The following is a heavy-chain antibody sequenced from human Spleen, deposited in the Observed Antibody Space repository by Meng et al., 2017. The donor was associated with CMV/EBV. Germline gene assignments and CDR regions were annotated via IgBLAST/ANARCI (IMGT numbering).Heavy chain of an antibody. Sequence: TTYAMHWVRQAPGQRLEWMGWSNAGNGNTKFSQEFQGRVTMTRDTSTSTVYMELSSLRSDDTAVYYCARTPLYYDFWSGYYSDNWFDPWGQGTLVTVSS. V-gene: IGHV1-3*02. CDR3: ARTPLYYDFWSGYYSDNWFDP. D-gene: IGHD3-3*01. CDR2: SNAGNGNT. CDR1: TTYA. J-gene: IGHJ5*02.